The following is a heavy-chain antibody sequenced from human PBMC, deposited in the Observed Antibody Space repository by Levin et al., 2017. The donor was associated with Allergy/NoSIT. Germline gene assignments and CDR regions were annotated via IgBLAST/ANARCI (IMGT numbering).Heavy chain of an antibody. CDR3: ARDPYSSTWWYFDN. D-gene: IGHD6-13*01. CDR2: ISSGSSTI. Sequence: LSLTCAASGFTFSSYSMNWVRQAPGKGLEWVSYISSGSSTIYYADSVKGRFTISRDNAKNTLFLQMNSLRAEDTAVYYCARDPYSSTWWYFDNWGQGTLVTVSS. CDR1: GFTFSSYS. V-gene: IGHV3-48*01. J-gene: IGHJ4*02.